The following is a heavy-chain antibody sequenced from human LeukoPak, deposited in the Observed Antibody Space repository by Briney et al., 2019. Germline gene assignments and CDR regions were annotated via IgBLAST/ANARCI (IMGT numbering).Heavy chain of an antibody. CDR3: ARAGPPHLPYYFDY. D-gene: IGHD7-27*01. CDR1: GGSISSYY. CDR2: IYYSGST. V-gene: IGHV4-59*01. Sequence: SETLSFTCTVSGGSISSYYWSWIRQPPGKGLEWIGYIYYSGSTNYNPSLKSRVTISEDTSKNQFSLKLSSVTAADTAVYYCARAGPPHLPYYFDYWGQGTLVTVSS. J-gene: IGHJ4*02.